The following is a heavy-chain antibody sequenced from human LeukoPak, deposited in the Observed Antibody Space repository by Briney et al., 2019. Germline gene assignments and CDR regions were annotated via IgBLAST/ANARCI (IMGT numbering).Heavy chain of an antibody. CDR3: ARDGSSSWYGWFDP. Sequence: SETLSLTCTVSGVSISSYYWSWIRQPAGKGLEWIGRIYTSGSTNYNPSLKSRVTMSVDTSKNQFSLKLSSVTAADTAVYYCARDGSSSWYGWFDPWGQGTLVTVSS. D-gene: IGHD6-13*01. V-gene: IGHV4-4*07. CDR2: IYTSGST. CDR1: GVSISSYY. J-gene: IGHJ5*02.